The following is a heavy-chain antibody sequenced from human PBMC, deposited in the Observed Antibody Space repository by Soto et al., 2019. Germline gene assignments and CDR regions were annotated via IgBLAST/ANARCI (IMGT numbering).Heavy chain of an antibody. Sequence: SLRLSCAASGFTFSSYTMYWVRQAPGKGLEWVSCLTSTSAYKYYADSVKGRFTISRDNAKNSLYLQMNNLRAEDTAVYYCARDAGVAQYFQHWGQGTLVTVSS. V-gene: IGHV3-21*01. CDR2: LTSTSAYK. CDR3: ARDAGVAQYFQH. CDR1: GFTFSSYT. D-gene: IGHD2-15*01. J-gene: IGHJ1*01.